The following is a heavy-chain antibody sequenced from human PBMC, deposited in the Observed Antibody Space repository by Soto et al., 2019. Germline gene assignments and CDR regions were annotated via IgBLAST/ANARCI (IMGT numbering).Heavy chain of an antibody. CDR1: GGSISSSNW. J-gene: IGHJ5*02. Sequence: KTSETLSLTCAVSGGSISSSNWWSWVRQPPGKGLEWIGEIYHSGSTNYNPSLKSRVTISVDKSKNQFSLKLSSVTAADTAVYYCARANGRLAAHPGRSDWFDPWGQGTLVTVSS. D-gene: IGHD6-6*01. CDR2: IYHSGST. V-gene: IGHV4-4*02. CDR3: ARANGRLAAHPGRSDWFDP.